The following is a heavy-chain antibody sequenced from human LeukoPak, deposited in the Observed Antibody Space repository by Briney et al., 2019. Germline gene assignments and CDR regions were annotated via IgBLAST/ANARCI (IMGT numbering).Heavy chain of an antibody. CDR1: GFTFSSYG. D-gene: IGHD4-17*01. CDR2: ISYDGSNK. V-gene: IGHV3-30*03. CDR3: AREPATVTTYNWFDP. J-gene: IGHJ5*02. Sequence: GGSLRLSCAASGFTFSSYGMHWVRLAPGKGLEWVAVISYDGSNKYYADSVKGRFTISRDNSKNTLYLQMNSLRAEDTAVYYCAREPATVTTYNWFDPWGQGTLVTVSS.